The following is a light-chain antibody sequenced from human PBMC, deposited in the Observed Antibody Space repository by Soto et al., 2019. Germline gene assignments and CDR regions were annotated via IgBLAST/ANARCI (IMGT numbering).Light chain of an antibody. CDR2: KAS. V-gene: IGKV1-5*03. CDR3: QQYNRYPRT. J-gene: IGKJ4*01. Sequence: DIQMTQSPSTLSASVGDRVIITCRASQSINTWLAWFQQKPGKAPKVLIYKASTLESGVPSRFSGSGSGTEFTLTISSLQPDDFATYYCQQYNRYPRTFGGGTKVEIK. CDR1: QSINTW.